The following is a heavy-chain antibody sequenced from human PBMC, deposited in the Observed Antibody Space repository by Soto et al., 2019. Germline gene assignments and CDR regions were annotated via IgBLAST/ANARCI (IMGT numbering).Heavy chain of an antibody. CDR1: VGSFIVYS. Sequence: QVQLQQWGAGLLKPSETLSLTCAVHVGSFIVYSWGWIRQPPGEGLEWIAEIHHSGSTRYNPSLRSRVTISLDTSKNHLSLKLSSVTAADTALYYCARWGGDQIANWFDPWGQGTLVTVSS. J-gene: IGHJ5*02. CDR3: ARWGGDQIANWFDP. D-gene: IGHD2-21*02. V-gene: IGHV4-34*01. CDR2: IHHSGST.